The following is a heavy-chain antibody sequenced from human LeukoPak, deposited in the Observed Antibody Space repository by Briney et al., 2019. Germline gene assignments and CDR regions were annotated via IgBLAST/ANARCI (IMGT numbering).Heavy chain of an antibody. D-gene: IGHD4-17*01. V-gene: IGHV1-69*05. CDR1: GGTFSSYA. CDR3: ARGETTISNYYYYMDV. Sequence: GASVKVSCKASGGTFSSYAISWVRQAPGQGLEWMGGIIPIFGTANYAQKFQGRVTITTDESTSTAYMELSSLRSEDTAVYYCARGETTISNYYYYMDVWGKGTTVTVSS. J-gene: IGHJ6*03. CDR2: IIPIFGTA.